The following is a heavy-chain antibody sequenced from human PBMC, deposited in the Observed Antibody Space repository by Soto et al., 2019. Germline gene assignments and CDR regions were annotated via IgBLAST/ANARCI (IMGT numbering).Heavy chain of an antibody. CDR3: ARRYGDCFDY. CDR1: GGSISHFY. CDR2: IYDSGST. J-gene: IGHJ4*02. V-gene: IGHV4-4*09. Sequence: PSETLSLTCTVSGGSISHFYWSWIRQSPGKGLEWLGYIYDSGSTSYNPSLKSRVTMSMDTSKTQFSLKLSSVTAADTAVYYCARRYGDCFDYWGQGTLVTVSS. D-gene: IGHD4-17*01.